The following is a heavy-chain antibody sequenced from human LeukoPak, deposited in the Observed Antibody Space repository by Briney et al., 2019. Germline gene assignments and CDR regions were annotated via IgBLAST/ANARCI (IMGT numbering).Heavy chain of an antibody. D-gene: IGHD3-10*01. V-gene: IGHV5-51*01. Sequence: GEPLKISCKGSGYSFTSFWFGWVRQMPGKGLEWIGIIYPGYSDTRYSPSFQGQVTISADKSISTAYLQWSSLKASDTAMYYCARHTDESYYYGSGSYYSDYWGQGTLVTVSS. CDR2: IYPGYSDT. CDR1: GYSFTSFW. J-gene: IGHJ4*02. CDR3: ARHTDESYYYGSGSYYSDY.